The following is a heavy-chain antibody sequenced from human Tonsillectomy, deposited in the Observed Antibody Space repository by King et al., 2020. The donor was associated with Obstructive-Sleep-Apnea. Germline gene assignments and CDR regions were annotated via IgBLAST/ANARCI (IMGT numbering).Heavy chain of an antibody. CDR2: ISGSAGST. Sequence: VQLVESGGGLVQPGGSLRLSCAASGFTFNYYAMGWVRQAPGKGLEWVSSISGSAGSTYYADSVKGRFTISRDNSKNTLYLQMNSLRAEDTAVYYCAKERIYGDYGPGVVSGDYWGQGTLVTVSS. CDR1: GFTFNYYA. J-gene: IGHJ4*02. V-gene: IGHV3-23*04. CDR3: AKERIYGDYGPGVVSGDY. D-gene: IGHD4-17*01.